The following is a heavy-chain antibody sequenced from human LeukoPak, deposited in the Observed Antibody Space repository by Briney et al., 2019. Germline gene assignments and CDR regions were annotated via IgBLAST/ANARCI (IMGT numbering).Heavy chain of an antibody. V-gene: IGHV4-59*12. CDR1: GGSISSYY. J-gene: IGHJ4*02. CDR3: ARALPRPLLWFGELSRFDY. D-gene: IGHD3-10*01. Sequence: SETLSLTCTVSGGSISSYYWSWIRQPPGKGLEWIGYIYYSGSTNYNPSLKSRVTISVDTSKNQFSLKLSSVTAADTALYYCARALPRPLLWFGELSRFDYWGQGTLVTVSS. CDR2: IYYSGST.